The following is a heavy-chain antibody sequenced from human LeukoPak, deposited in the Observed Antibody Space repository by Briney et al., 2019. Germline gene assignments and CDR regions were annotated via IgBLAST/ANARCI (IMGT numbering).Heavy chain of an antibody. V-gene: IGHV1-18*01. Sequence: ASVKVSCKASGYTFTSYGISWVRQAPGQELERMGWISAYNGNTNYAQKLQGRVTMTTDTSTSTAYMELRSLRSDDTAVYYCARGGDILTGYYDNWFDPWGQGTLVTVSS. D-gene: IGHD3-9*01. CDR2: ISAYNGNT. CDR1: GYTFTSYG. CDR3: ARGGDILTGYYDNWFDP. J-gene: IGHJ5*02.